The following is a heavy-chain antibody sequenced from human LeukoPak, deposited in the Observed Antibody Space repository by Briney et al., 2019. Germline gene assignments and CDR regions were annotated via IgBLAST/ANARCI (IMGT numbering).Heavy chain of an antibody. J-gene: IGHJ5*02. Sequence: PGRPLRLSCAASGFTFSSYGMHWVRQAPGKGLEWVAVISYDGSNKYYADSVKGRFTISRDNSKNTLYLQMNSLRAEDTAVYYCAKESRDDYVWGSYRALDPWGQGTLVTVSS. CDR2: ISYDGSNK. D-gene: IGHD3-16*02. CDR3: AKESRDDYVWGSYRALDP. V-gene: IGHV3-30*18. CDR1: GFTFSSYG.